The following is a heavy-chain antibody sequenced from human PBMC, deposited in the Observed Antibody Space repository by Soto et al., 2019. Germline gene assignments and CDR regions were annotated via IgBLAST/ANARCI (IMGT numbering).Heavy chain of an antibody. Sequence: GGSLRLYCAASGFTFSSYGMHWVRQAPGKGLEWVAVISYDGSNKYYADSVKGRFTISRDNAKNSVSLQMNSLRAEDTAVYYCAREYTAWPLAYGLDVWGQGTTVTVSS. CDR3: AREYTAWPLAYGLDV. CDR1: GFTFSSYG. J-gene: IGHJ6*02. D-gene: IGHD2-2*02. V-gene: IGHV3-30*03. CDR2: ISYDGSNK.